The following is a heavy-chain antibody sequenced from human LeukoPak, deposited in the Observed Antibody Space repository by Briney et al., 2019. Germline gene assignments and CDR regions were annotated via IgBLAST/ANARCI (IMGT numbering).Heavy chain of an antibody. CDR3: ARQDSGTYYYDSSGSRHDAFDI. J-gene: IGHJ3*02. CDR2: ISWNSGTI. D-gene: IGHD3-22*01. CDR1: GFTFDDYA. V-gene: IGHV3-9*01. Sequence: PGGSLRLSCAASGFTFDDYAMHWVRQAPGKGLEWVSSISWNSGTIGYADSEKGRFTISRDNAKNSLYLQMNSLRAEDTAVYYCARQDSGTYYYDSSGSRHDAFDIWGQGTMVTVSS.